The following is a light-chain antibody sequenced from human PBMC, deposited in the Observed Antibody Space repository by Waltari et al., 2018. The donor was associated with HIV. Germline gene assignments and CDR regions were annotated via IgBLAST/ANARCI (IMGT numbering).Light chain of an antibody. V-gene: IGKV3-15*01. CDR1: KSVGTK. Sequence: EIVMTQSPDTLSVSPGERATVSCRASKSVGTKLAWYQYKVGQAPRLLIYDASTKTTQNPSRFSGSGSGTEFTLIISSLQSEDFEEYYCQQYKTWPYTFGQGTRLEIK. J-gene: IGKJ2*01. CDR3: QQYKTWPYT. CDR2: DAS.